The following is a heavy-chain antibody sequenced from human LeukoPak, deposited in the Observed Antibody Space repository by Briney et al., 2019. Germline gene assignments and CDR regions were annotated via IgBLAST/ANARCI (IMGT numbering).Heavy chain of an antibody. D-gene: IGHD3-10*01. J-gene: IGHJ4*02. CDR3: ARVHTYYYGSESYLSDY. V-gene: IGHV1-18*01. CDR1: GYTFTSYG. CDR2: ISAYNGNT. Sequence: GASVKVSCKASGYTFTSYGISWVRQAPGQGLEWMGWISAYNGNTNYAQKLQGRVTMTTDTSTSTAYMELRSLRSDDTAVYYCARVHTYYYGSESYLSDYWGQGTLVTVSS.